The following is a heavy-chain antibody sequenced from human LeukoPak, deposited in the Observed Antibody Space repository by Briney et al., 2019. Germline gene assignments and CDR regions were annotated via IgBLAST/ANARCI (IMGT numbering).Heavy chain of an antibody. Sequence: ASVKVSCKPSGYTFTSYYMHWVRQAPGQGLEWMGIINPSGGDTSYAQKFQGRVTTTRDPSTSTVYMEVVSLRPEDTAVYYCARGCRVVPGVHDVGMTSYYNGMDVWGQGTTVTVSS. CDR2: INPSGGDT. CDR3: ARGCRVVPGVHDVGMTSYYNGMDV. V-gene: IGHV1-46*01. J-gene: IGHJ6*02. D-gene: IGHD2-2*01. CDR1: GYTFTSYY.